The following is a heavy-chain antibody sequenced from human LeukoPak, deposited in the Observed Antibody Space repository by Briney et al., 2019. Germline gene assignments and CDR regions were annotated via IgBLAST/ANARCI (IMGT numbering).Heavy chain of an antibody. J-gene: IGHJ4*02. CDR3: VRQTSGWYSAFDY. CDR2: IYSGTAP. D-gene: IGHD6-19*01. CDR1: GFTVSTYN. V-gene: IGHV3-53*01. Sequence: PGGSLRLSCAASGFTVSTYNMNWVRQAPGTRLEWVSFIYSGTAPYYADSVKGRFTISRDNSKNTLYLHMSSLRAEDTAVYYCVRQTSGWYSAFDYWGQGTLVTVSS.